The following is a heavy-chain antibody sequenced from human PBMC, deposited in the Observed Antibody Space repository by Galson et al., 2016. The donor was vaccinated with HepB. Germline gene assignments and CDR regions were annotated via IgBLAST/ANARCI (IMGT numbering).Heavy chain of an antibody. D-gene: IGHD4-17*01. CDR1: GFTFSDYY. V-gene: IGHV3-11*01. Sequence: SLRLSCAASGFTFSDYYMNWIRQAPGKGLEWISYISSSGNSIPNADSVRGRFTISRDNAEKPLYLQMSNLRAEDTAVYYCARDLPDDSVEYFDVFDLWGQGTMVTVSS. CDR2: ISSSGNSI. CDR3: ARDLPDDSVEYFDVFDL. J-gene: IGHJ3*01.